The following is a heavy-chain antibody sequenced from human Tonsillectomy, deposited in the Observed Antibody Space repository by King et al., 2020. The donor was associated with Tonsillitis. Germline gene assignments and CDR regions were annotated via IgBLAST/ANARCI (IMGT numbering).Heavy chain of an antibody. D-gene: IGHD3-10*01. CDR1: GYTFTAYY. V-gene: IGHV1-2*02. Sequence: VQLVQSGAEVKKPGASVKVSCKASGYTFTAYYMHWVRQAPGQGLEWMGWINPNSGGSNYAQKFQGRVTMTRDTSISTAYMELSRLKSDDTAVYFCARVRAYAGSGSYYHLGYWGQGTLVTVSS. J-gene: IGHJ4*02. CDR3: ARVRAYAGSGSYYHLGY. CDR2: INPNSGGS.